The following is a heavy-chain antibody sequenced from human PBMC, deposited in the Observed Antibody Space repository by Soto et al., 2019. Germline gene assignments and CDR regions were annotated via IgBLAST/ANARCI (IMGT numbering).Heavy chain of an antibody. J-gene: IGHJ4*02. V-gene: IGHV3-74*03. Sequence: EVQLVESGGGLVQPGGSLRLSCAASGFTFSMYWMHWVRQAPGKGLLWVSRINGEGTDTTYAVSVKGRFTITSDNAKNTVYLQMNGLRAEDTAVYYCAREVGRGSGSSSLDYGGQETLVTVSS. CDR1: GFTFSMYW. D-gene: IGHD3-16*01. CDR3: AREVGRGSGSSSLDY. CDR2: INGEGTDT.